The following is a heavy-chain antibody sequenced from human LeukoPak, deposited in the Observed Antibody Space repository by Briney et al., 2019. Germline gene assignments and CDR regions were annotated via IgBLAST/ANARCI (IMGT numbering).Heavy chain of an antibody. CDR3: ARDYRELLWFGESNYYYYYYMDV. D-gene: IGHD3-10*01. J-gene: IGHJ6*03. Sequence: ASVKVSRKASGYTFTGYYMHWVRQAPGQGLECMGWINPNSGGTNYAQKFQGRVTMTRDTSISTAYMELSRLRSDDTAVYYCARDYRELLWFGESNYYYYYYMDVWGKGTTVTTSS. V-gene: IGHV1-2*02. CDR1: GYTFTGYY. CDR2: INPNSGGT.